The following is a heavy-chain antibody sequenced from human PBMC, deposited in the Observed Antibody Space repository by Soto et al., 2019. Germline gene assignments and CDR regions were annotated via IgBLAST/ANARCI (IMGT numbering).Heavy chain of an antibody. CDR2: IDPSDSYT. Sequence: GESLKISCKGSGYSFTSYWISWVRQMPGKGLEWMGRIDPSDSYTNYSPSFQGHVTISADKSISTAYLQWSSLKASDTAMYYCARHKHLERQFDGHDWFDPWGQGTLVTVS. CDR1: GYSFTSYW. D-gene: IGHD1-1*01. CDR3: ARHKHLERQFDGHDWFDP. V-gene: IGHV5-10-1*01. J-gene: IGHJ5*02.